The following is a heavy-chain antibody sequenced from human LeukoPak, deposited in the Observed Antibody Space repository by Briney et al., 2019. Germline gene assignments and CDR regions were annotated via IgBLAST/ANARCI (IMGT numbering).Heavy chain of an antibody. CDR2: INHSGST. D-gene: IGHD2-2*01. Sequence: ASETLFLTCAVYGGSFSGYYWSWIRQPPGKGLEWIGEINHSGSTNYNPSLKSRVTISVDTSKNQFSLKLSSVTAADTAVYYCARGVVVPAAMRMDWFDPWGQGTLVTVSS. CDR3: ARGVVVPAAMRMDWFDP. J-gene: IGHJ5*02. V-gene: IGHV4-34*01. CDR1: GGSFSGYY.